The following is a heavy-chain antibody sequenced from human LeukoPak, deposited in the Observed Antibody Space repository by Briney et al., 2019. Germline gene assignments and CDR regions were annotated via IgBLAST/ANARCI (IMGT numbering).Heavy chain of an antibody. CDR3: ARDGYGYNYMDV. CDR1: GFTVSTNF. D-gene: IGHD4-17*01. Sequence: PGGSLCLSCAASGFTVSTNFMSWVRQAPGKGLEWVAVLYSGGTTYYADSVRGRFTISRDNSKNTLYLQMNSLRAEDTAVYYCARDGYGYNYMDVWGKGTTVTVSS. J-gene: IGHJ6*03. V-gene: IGHV3-53*01. CDR2: LYSGGTT.